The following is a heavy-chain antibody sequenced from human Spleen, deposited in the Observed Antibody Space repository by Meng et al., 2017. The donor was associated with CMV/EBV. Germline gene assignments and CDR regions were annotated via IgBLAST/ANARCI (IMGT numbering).Heavy chain of an antibody. CDR2: IYSGGTT. CDR1: GFIVGSNY. J-gene: IGHJ4*02. V-gene: IGHV3-53*01. CDR3: ARTLYYYDSSGYYYSSVYYFDY. D-gene: IGHD3-22*01. Sequence: GESLKISCGASGFIVGSNYMSWVRQAPGKGLEWVSIIYSGGTTYYADSVKGRFTISRDNSKNTLYLQMNSLRVEDTAVYYCARTLYYYDSSGYYYSSVYYFDYWGQGTLVTVSS.